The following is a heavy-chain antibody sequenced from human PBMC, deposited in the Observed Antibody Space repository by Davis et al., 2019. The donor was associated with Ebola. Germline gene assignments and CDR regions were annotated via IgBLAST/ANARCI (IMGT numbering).Heavy chain of an antibody. CDR1: GFTFSSYA. Sequence: PGGSLRLSCAASGFTFSSYAMHWVRQAPGKGLEYVSAISSNGGSTYYANSVKGRFTISRDNSKNTLYLQMGSLRAEDMAVYYCARLSRISVAHFDCWGQGILVTVSS. V-gene: IGHV3-64*01. CDR3: ARLSRISVAHFDC. J-gene: IGHJ4*02. D-gene: IGHD6-19*01. CDR2: ISSNGGST.